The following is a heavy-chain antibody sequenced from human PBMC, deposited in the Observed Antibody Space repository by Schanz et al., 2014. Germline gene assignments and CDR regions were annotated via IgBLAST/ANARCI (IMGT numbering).Heavy chain of an antibody. CDR1: GFTFSNHA. J-gene: IGHJ3*02. CDR3: AKCIGWYGRCAFDI. CDR2: IGGSGDST. V-gene: IGHV3-23*01. D-gene: IGHD6-19*01. Sequence: EVHLLESGGGLVQPGGSLRLSCAASGFTFSNHALSWVRQAPGKGLEWVSGIGGSGDSTHYADSVKGRFIISRDNSKNTLYLQMNSLIAEDTAVYYCAKCIGWYGRCAFDIWGQGTMVTVSS.